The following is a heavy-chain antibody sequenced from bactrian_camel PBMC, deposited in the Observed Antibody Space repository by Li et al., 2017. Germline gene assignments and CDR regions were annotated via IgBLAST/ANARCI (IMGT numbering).Heavy chain of an antibody. CDR3: AADLARHCGSFSGFFGRGY. V-gene: IGHV3S53*01. Sequence: HVQLVESGGGSVQAGGSLRLSCAASGNTLTSSCVAWFRQPPGMEREGVAVIESDGDTTYSDSVKGRFTISKDNDKNTLYLQMNSLKPEDTAMYYCAADLARHCGSFSGFFGRGYWGQGTQVTVS. J-gene: IGHJ4*01. D-gene: IGHD2*01. CDR2: IESDGDT. CDR1: GNTLTSSC.